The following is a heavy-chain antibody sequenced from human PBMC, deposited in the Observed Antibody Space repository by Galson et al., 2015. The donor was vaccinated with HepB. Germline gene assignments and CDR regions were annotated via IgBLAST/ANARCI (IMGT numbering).Heavy chain of an antibody. V-gene: IGHV1-69*13. D-gene: IGHD3-22*01. Sequence: SVKVSCKASGGTFSSYAISWVRQAPGQGLEWMGGIIPIFGTANYAQKFQGRVTITADESTSTAYMELSSLRSEDTAVYYCAREVGYYDSSGYNTMGFDPWGQGTLVTVSS. CDR3: AREVGYYDSSGYNTMGFDP. J-gene: IGHJ5*02. CDR1: GGTFSSYA. CDR2: IIPIFGTA.